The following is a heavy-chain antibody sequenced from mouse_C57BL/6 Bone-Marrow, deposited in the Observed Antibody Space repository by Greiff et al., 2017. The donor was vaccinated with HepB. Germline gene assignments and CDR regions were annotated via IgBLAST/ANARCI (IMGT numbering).Heavy chain of an antibody. D-gene: IGHD2-2*01. Sequence: QVQLQQSGAELVKPGASVKLSCKASGYTFTSYWMHWVKQRPGQGLEWIGMIHPNSGSTNYNEKFKSKATLTVDKSSSTAYMQLSSLTSEDSAVYYCARPGYYRYFDVWGTGTTVTVSS. CDR2: IHPNSGST. V-gene: IGHV1-64*01. CDR3: ARPGYYRYFDV. CDR1: GYTFTSYW. J-gene: IGHJ1*03.